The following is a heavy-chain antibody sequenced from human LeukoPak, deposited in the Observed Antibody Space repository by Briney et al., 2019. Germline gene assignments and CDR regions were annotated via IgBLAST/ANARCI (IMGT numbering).Heavy chain of an antibody. J-gene: IGHJ6*02. CDR1: GYTFTSYA. CDR3: ARDQVQWLAAYGMDV. CDR2: INAGNANT. Sequence: SVKVSCKASGYTFTSYAIHWVRQAPGQRLEWMGWINAGNANTKYSQKFQGRVTITRDTSASTAFMDLSSLRSEDTAVYYCARDQVQWLAAYGMDVWGQGTTVTVSS. V-gene: IGHV1-3*01. D-gene: IGHD6-19*01.